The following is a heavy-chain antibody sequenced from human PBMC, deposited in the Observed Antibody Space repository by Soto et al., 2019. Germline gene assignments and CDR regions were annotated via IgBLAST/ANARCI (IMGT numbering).Heavy chain of an antibody. CDR3: ARESGDWPLNWFDP. CDR1: GFNFSNHW. J-gene: IGHJ5*02. D-gene: IGHD2-21*02. V-gene: IGHV3-74*01. CDR2: ITSDGKSK. Sequence: LSCAASGFNFSNHWMHWVRQRPAEGLVWVSRITSDGKSKAYAESVKGRFAISRDNAKNTLYLQMNGLTAEDTAVYYCARESGDWPLNWFDPWGQGTLVTVSS.